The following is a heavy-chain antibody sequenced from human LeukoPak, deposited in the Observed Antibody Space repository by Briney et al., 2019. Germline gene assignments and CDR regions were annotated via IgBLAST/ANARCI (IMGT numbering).Heavy chain of an antibody. J-gene: IGHJ4*01. Sequence: GGSLRLSCAASGFXFSNAWISWVRQAPGEGLEWVGGIKSKTNGGTTDYAAPVKVRFTISRDDSKNTLYLQMNGLTTEDTAVYYCTTRRESGITWTYFDYWGHGTLVTVSS. CDR3: TTRRESGITWTYFDY. V-gene: IGHV3-15*01. CDR1: GFXFSNAW. D-gene: IGHD3-10*01. CDR2: IKSKTNGGTT.